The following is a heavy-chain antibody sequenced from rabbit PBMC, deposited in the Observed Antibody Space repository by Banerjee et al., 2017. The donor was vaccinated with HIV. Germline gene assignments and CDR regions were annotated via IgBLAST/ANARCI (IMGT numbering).Heavy chain of an antibody. D-gene: IGHD6-1*01. J-gene: IGHJ6*01. V-gene: IGHV1S40*01. Sequence: QSLEESGGDLVKPGASLTLTCTTSGFSFSSSYYMCWVRQAPGKGLEWIGCIYAGSSGGTYYASWAKGRFTISKTSSTTVTLQMTSLTAADTATYFCARDLDYYSYGYVGFDYVLYGMDLWGPGTLVTVS. CDR2: IYAGSSGGT. CDR1: GFSFSSSYY. CDR3: ARDLDYYSYGYVGFDYVLYGMDL.